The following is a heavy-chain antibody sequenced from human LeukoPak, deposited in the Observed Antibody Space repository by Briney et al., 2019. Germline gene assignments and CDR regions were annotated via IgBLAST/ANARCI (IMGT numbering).Heavy chain of an antibody. Sequence: SETLSLTCAVYGGSFIGYYWSWIRQPPGKGLEWIGEINHSGSTNYNPSLKSRVTISVDTSKNQFSLKLSSVTAADTAVYYCARGVLGGSYSTDYWGQGTLVTVSS. D-gene: IGHD1-26*01. V-gene: IGHV4-34*01. CDR1: GGSFIGYY. CDR3: ARGVLGGSYSTDY. CDR2: INHSGST. J-gene: IGHJ4*02.